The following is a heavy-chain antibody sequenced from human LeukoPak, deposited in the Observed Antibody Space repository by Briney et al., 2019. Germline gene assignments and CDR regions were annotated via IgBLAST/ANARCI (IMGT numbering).Heavy chain of an antibody. D-gene: IGHD3-22*01. CDR2: IYYSGST. CDR1: GGSISNYY. Sequence: SETLSLTCTVSGGSISNYYWSWIRQPPGKGLEWIGYIYYSGSTNYNPSLKSRVTISVDTSKNQFSLKLSSVTAADTAVYYCARGYYYDSSGYFLGPYYFDYWGQGTLVTVSS. V-gene: IGHV4-59*08. J-gene: IGHJ4*02. CDR3: ARGYYYDSSGYFLGPYYFDY.